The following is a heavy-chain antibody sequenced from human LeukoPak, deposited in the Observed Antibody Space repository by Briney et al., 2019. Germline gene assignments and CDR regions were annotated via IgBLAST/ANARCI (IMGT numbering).Heavy chain of an antibody. J-gene: IGHJ4*02. D-gene: IGHD5-18*01. CDR3: AGGGYSYGQTQLDY. V-gene: IGHV3-30-3*01. CDR2: ISYDGSNK. CDR1: GFTFSSYA. Sequence: PGGSLRLSCAASGFTFSSYAMHWVRQAPGKGLEWVAVISYDGSNKYYADSVKGRFTTSRDNSKNTLYLQMNSLRAEDTAVYYCAGGGYSYGQTQLDYWGQGTLVTVSS.